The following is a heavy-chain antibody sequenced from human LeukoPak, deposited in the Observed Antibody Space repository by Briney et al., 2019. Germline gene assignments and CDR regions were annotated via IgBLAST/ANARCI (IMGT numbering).Heavy chain of an antibody. D-gene: IGHD6-13*01. Sequence: ASVKVSCKASGYTFSNYYIHWVRQAPGHGLEWMGWINPNSAGTNYAQKFQDRVTITADKSTSTAYMELSSLRSEDTAVYYCARVVGLIGYSSSWYSGYYYYMDVWGKGTTVTVSS. CDR1: GYTFSNYY. CDR3: ARVVGLIGYSSSWYSGYYYYMDV. V-gene: IGHV1-2*02. J-gene: IGHJ6*03. CDR2: INPNSAGT.